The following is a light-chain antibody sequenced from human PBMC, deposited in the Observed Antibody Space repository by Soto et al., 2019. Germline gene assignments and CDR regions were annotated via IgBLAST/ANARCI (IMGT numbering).Light chain of an antibody. Sequence: IQMTQSPSSVSASVGDRVTISCRASQDIGFWLAWYQQKPGKPPKLLVYEASFLQSGVPSRFSGSGSGTDFTLTISSQQAEDFATYYCQQANSFPWTFGQGTRVEIK. CDR2: EAS. CDR3: QQANSFPWT. CDR1: QDIGFW. V-gene: IGKV1-12*01. J-gene: IGKJ1*01.